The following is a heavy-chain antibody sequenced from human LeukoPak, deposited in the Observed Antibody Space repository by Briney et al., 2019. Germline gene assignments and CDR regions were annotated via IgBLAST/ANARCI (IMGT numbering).Heavy chain of an antibody. V-gene: IGHV3-23*01. CDR2: ISGSGGST. D-gene: IGHD1-20*01. Sequence: QPGGSLRLSCAASGFSFSSYAMSWVRQAPGKGLEWVSAISGSGGSTYYADSVKGRFTISRDNSKNTLYLQMNSLRAEDTSVYSCAKGSNWNDVPTNFDYWGQGTLVTVSS. CDR1: GFSFSSYA. CDR3: AKGSNWNDVPTNFDY. J-gene: IGHJ4*02.